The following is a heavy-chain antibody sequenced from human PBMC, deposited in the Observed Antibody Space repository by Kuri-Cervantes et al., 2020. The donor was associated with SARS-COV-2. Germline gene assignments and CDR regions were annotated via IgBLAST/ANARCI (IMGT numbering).Heavy chain of an antibody. CDR3: AKDVSVTSRGDAFDI. D-gene: IGHD4-17*01. J-gene: IGHJ3*02. CDR1: GFTFSSYA. V-gene: IGHV3-23*01. CDR2: ISGSGGST. Sequence: GGSLRLSCAASGFTFSSYAMSWVRQAPGKGLEWVSAISGSGGSTYYADSVKGRFTISRDNSKNTLYLQMNSLRAADTAIYYCAKDVSVTSRGDAFDIWGQGTRVTVSS.